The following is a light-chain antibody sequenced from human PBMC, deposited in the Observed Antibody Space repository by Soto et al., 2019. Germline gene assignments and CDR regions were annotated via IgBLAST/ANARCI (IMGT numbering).Light chain of an antibody. Sequence: IQMTQSPSSVSASVGDRVTITCRASQGISRWLAWYQQKPGKAPKLLIYTASRLQSGVPSRFSGSGSGTDFTLTISSLQTEDFATYSCQQTNSFPFTFGPGTKVDIK. CDR1: QGISRW. J-gene: IGKJ3*01. V-gene: IGKV1-12*01. CDR2: TAS. CDR3: QQTNSFPFT.